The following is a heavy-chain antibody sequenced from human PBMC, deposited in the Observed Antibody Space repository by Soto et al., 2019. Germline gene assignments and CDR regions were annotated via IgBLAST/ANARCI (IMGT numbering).Heavy chain of an antibody. CDR1: GFSLSTSGVG. D-gene: IGHD5-12*01. CDR3: SSIESRGGYGY. J-gene: IGHJ4*02. Sequence: SVPTMVNPTQTLTLTCTFSGFSLSTSGVGVGWIRQPPGKALECLAPIYWNDDKRYSPSVKSRLTITKDLSKDQVVLRMTNMDPLDTGTYSGSSIESRGGYGYWGEGTQVTVSS. V-gene: IGHV2-5*04. CDR2: IYWNDDK.